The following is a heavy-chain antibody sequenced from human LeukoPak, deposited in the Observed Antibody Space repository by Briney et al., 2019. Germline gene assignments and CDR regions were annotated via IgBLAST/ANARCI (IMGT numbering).Heavy chain of an antibody. CDR2: IKSKTDGGTT. CDR1: GFTFSNAW. D-gene: IGHD2-21*02. V-gene: IGHV3-15*01. J-gene: IGHJ4*02. CDR3: TREAVTANGYSDY. Sequence: GGSLRLSCAASGFTFSNAWMTWVRQAPGKGLEWVGRIKSKTDGGTTDYAAPVKGRFTISRDDSKNTLYLQMNSLETEDTAVYYCTREAVTANGYSDYWGQGTLVTVSS.